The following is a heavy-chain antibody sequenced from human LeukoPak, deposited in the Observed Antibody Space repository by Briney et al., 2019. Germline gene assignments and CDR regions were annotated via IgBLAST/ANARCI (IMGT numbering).Heavy chain of an antibody. Sequence: GGSLRLSCAASGFTFSSYSMNWVRQAPGKGLEWVSSISSSSSYICYADSVKGRFTISRDNAKNSLYLQMNSLRAEDTAVYYCARDGVAVAGLDYWGQGTLVTVSS. V-gene: IGHV3-21*01. J-gene: IGHJ4*02. CDR1: GFTFSSYS. CDR2: ISSSSSYI. D-gene: IGHD6-19*01. CDR3: ARDGVAVAGLDY.